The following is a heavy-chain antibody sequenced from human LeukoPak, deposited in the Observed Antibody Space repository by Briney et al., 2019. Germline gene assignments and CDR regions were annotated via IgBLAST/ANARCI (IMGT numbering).Heavy chain of an antibody. CDR1: GYTFTGYY. V-gene: IGHV1-2*02. CDR2: INPNSGGT. Sequence: ASVKVSCKASGYTFTGYYMHWVRQAPGQGLEWMGWINPNSGGTNYAQKFQGRVTMTRDTSISTAYMELSRLRSDDTAVYCCARDPAYCGGDCYIWFDPWGQGTLVTVSS. CDR3: ARDPAYCGGDCYIWFDP. D-gene: IGHD2-21*01. J-gene: IGHJ5*02.